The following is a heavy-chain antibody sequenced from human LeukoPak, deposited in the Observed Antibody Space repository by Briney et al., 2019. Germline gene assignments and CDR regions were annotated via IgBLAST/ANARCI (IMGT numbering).Heavy chain of an antibody. CDR3: ARVASSDGRCYFDS. Sequence: SVKVSCKASGDTLNNYAISWLRQAPGQGLEWMGRILPFVGTATYAQNFQGRVTITADRPTSTANIELSSLTFDDTAVYYCARVASSDGRCYFDSWGQGSLITVCS. V-gene: IGHV1-69*04. CDR1: GDTLNNYA. CDR2: ILPFVGTA. D-gene: IGHD2-15*01. J-gene: IGHJ4*03.